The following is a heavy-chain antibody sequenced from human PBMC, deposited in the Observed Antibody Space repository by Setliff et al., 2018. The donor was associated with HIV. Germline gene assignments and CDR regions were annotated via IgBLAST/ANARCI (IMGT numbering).Heavy chain of an antibody. CDR2: IYNSAST. CDR3: ARLRITMIMMLNYFDY. J-gene: IGHJ4*02. V-gene: IGHV4-4*09. Sequence: NPSETLSLTCNVSDDSFSTNYWSWVRQPPGRGLEVIGYIYNSASTSYNPSLKSRVTISVDTSKNQFSLRLTSVTAADTAVYFCARLRITMIMMLNYFDYWGQGTLVTVSS. CDR1: DDSFSTNY. D-gene: IGHD3-22*01.